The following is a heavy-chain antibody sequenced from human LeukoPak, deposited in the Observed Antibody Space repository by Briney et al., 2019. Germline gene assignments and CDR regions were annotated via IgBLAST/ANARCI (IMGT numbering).Heavy chain of an antibody. CDR2: INPNSGGT. CDR1: GYTFTGYY. V-gene: IGHV1-2*02. J-gene: IGHJ4*02. Sequence: ASVKVSCKASGYTFTGYYMHWVRQAPGQGLEWMGWINPNSGGTNYAQKFQGRVTMTRDTSISTAYTELSRLRSADPAVYYCARARTRQGPAYWGQGTLVPVSS. CDR3: ARARTRQGPAY.